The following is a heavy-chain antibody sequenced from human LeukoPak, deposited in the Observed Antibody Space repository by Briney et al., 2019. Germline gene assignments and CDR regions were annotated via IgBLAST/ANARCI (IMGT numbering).Heavy chain of an antibody. CDR3: ARDAYYGSGSYSY. V-gene: IGHV1-2*02. CDR1: GYTFIDYY. J-gene: IGHJ4*02. CDR2: INPDNGGT. Sequence: ASVKVSCKASGYTFIDYYMHWVRQAPGQGLEWMGWINPDNGGTNYAQNFQGRVTMTRDTSISTAYMELSRLRSDDTAVFYCARDAYYGSGSYSYWGQGTLVTVSS. D-gene: IGHD3-10*01.